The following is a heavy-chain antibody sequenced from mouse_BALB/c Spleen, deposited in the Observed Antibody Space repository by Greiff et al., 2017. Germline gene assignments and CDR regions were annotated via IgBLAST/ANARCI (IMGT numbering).Heavy chain of an antibody. CDR1: GYSITSDYA. CDR3: ARDYYGSSYSWFAY. J-gene: IGHJ3*01. CDR2: ISYSGST. D-gene: IGHD1-1*01. V-gene: IGHV3-2*02. Sequence: VQLKESGPGLVKPSQSLSLTCTVTGYSITSDYAWNWIRQFPGNKLEWMGYISYSGSTSYNPSLKSRISITRDTSKNQFFLQLNSVTTEDTATYYCARDYYGSSYSWFAYWGQGTLVTVSA.